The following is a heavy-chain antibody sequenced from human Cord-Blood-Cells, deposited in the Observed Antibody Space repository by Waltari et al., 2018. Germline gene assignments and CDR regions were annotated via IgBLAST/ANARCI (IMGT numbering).Heavy chain of an antibody. J-gene: IGHJ4*02. Sequence: EVQLVESGGGLVQPGGSLRLSCAASGFTVSSNYMSWVRQAPGKGLECVSVIYSGGSTYYTDSVKGIFTSSRDDSKNTLYLQMNSLRAEDTAGYYCASSSKGFGELLLYYFDYWGQGTLVTVSS. CDR1: GFTVSSNY. CDR2: IYSGGST. CDR3: ASSSKGFGELLLYYFDY. D-gene: IGHD3-10*01. V-gene: IGHV3-66*01.